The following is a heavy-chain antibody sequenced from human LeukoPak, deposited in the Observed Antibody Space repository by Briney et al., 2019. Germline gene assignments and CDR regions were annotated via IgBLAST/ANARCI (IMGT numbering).Heavy chain of an antibody. CDR1: GYTFTSYG. J-gene: IGHJ4*02. Sequence: GASVTVSCKASGYTFTSYGISWVRQAPGQGLEWMGWISANNGNTNYAQKLQGRAIKTPDTSTSTAYMELRCLRSDDTAVYYGARVGWELRFDFWGQGTLVTVSS. CDR2: ISANNGNT. D-gene: IGHD1-26*01. V-gene: IGHV1-18*01. CDR3: ARVGWELRFDF.